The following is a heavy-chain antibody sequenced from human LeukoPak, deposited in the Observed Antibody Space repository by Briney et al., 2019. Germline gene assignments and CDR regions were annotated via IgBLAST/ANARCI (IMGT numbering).Heavy chain of an antibody. CDR1: GYSFTSYW. J-gene: IGHJ6*02. Sequence: GESLKISCKGSGYSFTSYWIGWVRQMPGKGLEWMGIIYPGDSDTRYSPSFQGQVTISADKSISTAYLQWSSLKASDTAMYYCARHISYSSSWSYYYYGMDVWGQGTTVTVSS. V-gene: IGHV5-51*01. D-gene: IGHD6-13*01. CDR2: IYPGDSDT. CDR3: ARHISYSSSWSYYYYGMDV.